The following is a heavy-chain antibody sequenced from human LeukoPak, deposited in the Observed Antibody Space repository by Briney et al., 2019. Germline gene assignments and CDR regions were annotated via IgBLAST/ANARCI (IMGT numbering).Heavy chain of an antibody. CDR1: GDSISTDYC. CDR3: ARGEDAYKVGNY. J-gene: IGHJ4*02. Sequence: SETLSLTCSVSGDSISTDYCWTWIRQPPGKAPEWIGTIYNSDNTYYTPSLASRVTISMDTSKNQFSLKMTSVTAADTAVYYCARGEDAYKVGNYWGQGALVTVSA. CDR2: IYNSDNT. D-gene: IGHD5-24*01. V-gene: IGHV4-38-2*02.